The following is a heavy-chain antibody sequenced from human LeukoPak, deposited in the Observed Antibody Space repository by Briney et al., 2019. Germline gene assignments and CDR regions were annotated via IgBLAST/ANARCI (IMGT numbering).Heavy chain of an antibody. V-gene: IGHV1-46*01. CDR1: GYTFTSYY. CDR3: ARGSCSGGSCYSDDAFDI. CDR2: INPSGGST. D-gene: IGHD2-15*01. Sequence: APVKVSCKASGYTFTSYYMHWVRQAPGQGLEWMGIINPSGGSTSYAQKFQGRVTMTRDTSTSTVYMELSSLRSEDTAVYYCARGSCSGGSCYSDDAFDIWGQGTMVTVSS. J-gene: IGHJ3*02.